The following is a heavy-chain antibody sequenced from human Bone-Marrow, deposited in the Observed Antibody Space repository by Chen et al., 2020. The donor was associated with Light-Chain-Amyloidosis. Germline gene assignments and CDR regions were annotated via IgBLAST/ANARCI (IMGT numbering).Heavy chain of an antibody. CDR2: IIPSFGTT. J-gene: IGHJ6*03. Sequence: QVQLVQSGAEVKRPGSSVKVSCKASGTTFNNYAFDWVRQAPGQGLEWMGKIIPSFGTTNYAQKFQGRVTITADESTTTIHMELTSLKSEDAAVYYCARARRKSDWELRYFLDVWGNGTTVTVSS. D-gene: IGHD3-10*01. CDR1: GTTFNNYA. CDR3: ARARRKSDWELRYFLDV. V-gene: IGHV1-69*13.